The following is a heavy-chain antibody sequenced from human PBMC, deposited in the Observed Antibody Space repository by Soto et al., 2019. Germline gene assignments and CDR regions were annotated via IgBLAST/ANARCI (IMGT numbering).Heavy chain of an antibody. Sequence: PSETLSLTCTVSGGSISSGDYYWSWIRQPPGKGLEWIGYIYYSGSTYYNPSLKSRVTISVDTSNNQFSLKLTSVTAADTAVYYCARYYYGSGSYQDYWGQGXLVTVYS. J-gene: IGHJ4*02. V-gene: IGHV4-30-4*01. CDR3: ARYYYGSGSYQDY. CDR2: IYYSGST. D-gene: IGHD3-10*01. CDR1: GGSISSGDYY.